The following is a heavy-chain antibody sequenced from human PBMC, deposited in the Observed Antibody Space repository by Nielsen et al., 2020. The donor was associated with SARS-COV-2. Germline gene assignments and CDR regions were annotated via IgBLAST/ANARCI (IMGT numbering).Heavy chain of an antibody. J-gene: IGHJ4*02. Sequence: SVKVSCKTSGGIFSRYSIGWVRQAPGQGFEWMGLINPMAGTTNYAQKFQGRVTFTADESSSTDYMELSGLRSEDTAVYYCARLIVAAASYFDYWGQGTLVTVSS. CDR1: GGIFSRYS. V-gene: IGHV1-69*13. CDR2: INPMAGTT. CDR3: ARLIVAAASYFDY. D-gene: IGHD6-13*01.